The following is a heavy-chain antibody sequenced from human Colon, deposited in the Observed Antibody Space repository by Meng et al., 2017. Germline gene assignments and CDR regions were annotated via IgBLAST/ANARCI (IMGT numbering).Heavy chain of an antibody. V-gene: IGHV4-4*02. CDR2: ISNSYKT. Sequence: HFRRWGQGLFQPSGTLSLACVVSGDSSANSKLWSWLRRAPGKGPVWIGEISNSYKTVYSPSLKSRVRISLDKSNNQFSLTLTSVTAADTAVYYCARERVRELGLFDSWGQGILVTVSS. CDR1: GDSSANSKL. J-gene: IGHJ4*02. CDR3: ARERVRELGLFDS. D-gene: IGHD1-7*01.